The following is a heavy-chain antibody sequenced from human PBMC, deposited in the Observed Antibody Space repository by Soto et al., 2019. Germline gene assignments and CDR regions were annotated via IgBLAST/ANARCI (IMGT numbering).Heavy chain of an antibody. CDR3: AREADYDTLTGYYIIHYYYGMDV. CDR1: GYTFTSYG. CDR2: ISAYNGNT. J-gene: IGHJ6*02. D-gene: IGHD3-9*01. V-gene: IGHV1-18*01. Sequence: QVQLVQSGAEVKKPGASVKVSCKASGYTFTSYGISWVRQAPGQGLEWMGWISAYNGNTNYAQKLQGRVTMTTDTSTSTGYMELRSLRCEDTAVYYCAREADYDTLTGYYIIHYYYGMDVWGQGTTVSVSS.